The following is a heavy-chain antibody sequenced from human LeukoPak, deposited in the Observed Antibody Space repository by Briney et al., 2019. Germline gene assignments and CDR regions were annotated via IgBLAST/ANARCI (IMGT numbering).Heavy chain of an antibody. CDR2: IYYSGSTSGST. V-gene: IGHV4-59*01. Sequence: SETLSLTCTVSGGSISSYYWSWIRQPPGKGLEWIGYIYYSGSTSGSTNYNPSLKSRVTISVDTSKNQFSLQLSSVTAADTAVYYCARDSWDYIAMDVWGPGTTVTVSS. CDR3: ARDSWDYIAMDV. J-gene: IGHJ6*02. D-gene: IGHD4/OR15-4a*01. CDR1: GGSISSYY.